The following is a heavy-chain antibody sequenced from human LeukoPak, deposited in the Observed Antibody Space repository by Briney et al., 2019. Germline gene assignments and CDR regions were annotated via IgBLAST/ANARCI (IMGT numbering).Heavy chain of an antibody. D-gene: IGHD5-12*01. Sequence: SVKVSCKASGGTFSSYAISWVRQAPGQGLEWMGRIIPILGIANYAQKFQGRVTTAYMELSSLRSEDTAVYYCARAHQQSGYGARYWCQGTLVTVSS. J-gene: IGHJ4*02. V-gene: IGHV1-69*04. CDR3: ARAHQQSGYGARY. CDR2: IIPILGIA. CDR1: GGTFSSYA.